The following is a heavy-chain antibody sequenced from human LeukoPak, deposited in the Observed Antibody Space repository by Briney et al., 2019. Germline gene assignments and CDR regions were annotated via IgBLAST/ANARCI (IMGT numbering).Heavy chain of an antibody. V-gene: IGHV1-2*02. CDR1: GYTFTGYY. CDR3: AARHSSSWHRDY. J-gene: IGHJ4*02. CDR2: INPNSGGT. D-gene: IGHD6-13*01. Sequence: GASVKVSCKASGYTFTGYYMHWVRQAPGQGLEWMGWINPNSGGTNYAQRFQGRVTMTRDTSISTAYMELSRLRSDDTAVYYCAARHSSSWHRDYWGQGTLVTVSS.